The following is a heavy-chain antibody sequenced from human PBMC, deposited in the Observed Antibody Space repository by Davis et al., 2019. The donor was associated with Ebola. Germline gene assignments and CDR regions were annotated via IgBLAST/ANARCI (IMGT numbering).Heavy chain of an antibody. D-gene: IGHD2-2*01. CDR2: IIPIFGTA. CDR1: GGTFSSYA. V-gene: IGHV1-69*06. Sequence: AASVKVSCKASGGTFSSYAISWVRQAPGQGLEWMGGIIPIFGTANYAQKFQGRVTITADKSTSSAYMELSSLRSEDTAVYYCAGSHCSSTSICPRVIGMDVWGQGTTVTVSS. J-gene: IGHJ6*02. CDR3: AGSHCSSTSICPRVIGMDV.